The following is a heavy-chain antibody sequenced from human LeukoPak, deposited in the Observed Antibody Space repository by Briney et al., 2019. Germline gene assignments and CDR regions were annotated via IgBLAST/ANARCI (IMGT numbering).Heavy chain of an antibody. CDR1: GYTFTGYY. V-gene: IGHV1-18*04. J-gene: IGHJ4*02. CDR3: ARDPPDAQPFDY. D-gene: IGHD1-14*01. Sequence: ASVKVSCKASGYTFTGYYMHLVRQAPGQGLEWMGWINAYNGNTNYAQKPQGRVTMTQDTSTSTAYMELRSLRSDDTAVYYCARDPPDAQPFDYWGQGTLVTGSS. CDR2: INAYNGNT.